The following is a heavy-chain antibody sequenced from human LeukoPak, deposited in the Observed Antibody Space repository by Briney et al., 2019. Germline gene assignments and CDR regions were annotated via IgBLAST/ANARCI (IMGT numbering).Heavy chain of an antibody. CDR3: ARERTEGEGYSYGRALSD. D-gene: IGHD5-18*01. Sequence: SETLSLTCTVSGGSISSYYWSWIRQPAGKGLEWIGRIYTSGSTNYNPSLKSRVTISVDTSKNQFSLKLSSVTAADTAVYYCARERTEGEGYSYGRALSDWGQGTLVTVSS. J-gene: IGHJ4*02. V-gene: IGHV4-4*07. CDR1: GGSISSYY. CDR2: IYTSGST.